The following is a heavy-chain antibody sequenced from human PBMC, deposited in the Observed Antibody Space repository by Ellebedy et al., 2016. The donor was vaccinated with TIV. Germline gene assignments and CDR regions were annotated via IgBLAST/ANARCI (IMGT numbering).Heavy chain of an antibody. CDR1: GFAFTDYA. Sequence: GGSLRLXXAASGFAFTDYAINWVRQSPSKGLEWVSSINVRGDRTYYADSVKGRFTISRDNSKNVLYLQMNGLRVEDTAMYYCAKPARTDATDYWGQGTLVTVSS. V-gene: IGHV3-23*01. CDR2: INVRGDRT. J-gene: IGHJ4*02. D-gene: IGHD4-17*01. CDR3: AKPARTDATDY.